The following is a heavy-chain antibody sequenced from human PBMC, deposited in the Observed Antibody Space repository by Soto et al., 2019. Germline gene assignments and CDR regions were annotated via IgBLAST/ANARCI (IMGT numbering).Heavy chain of an antibody. CDR3: ARAAWSLVRGVITHPFDY. D-gene: IGHD3-10*01. V-gene: IGHV1-3*01. Sequence: QVQLVQSGAEVKKPGASVKGSCKASGYTFTSYAMHWVRQAPGQRLEWMGWINAGNGNTKYSEKFQGRVTITRDTAASTAYVELSSLRSEDTAVYYCARAAWSLVRGVITHPFDYWGQGTLVTVSS. CDR1: GYTFTSYA. J-gene: IGHJ4*02. CDR2: INAGNGNT.